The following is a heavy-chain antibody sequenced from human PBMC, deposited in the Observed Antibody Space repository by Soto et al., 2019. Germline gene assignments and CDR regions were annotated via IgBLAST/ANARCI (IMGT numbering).Heavy chain of an antibody. Sequence: SETLSLTCTVSGGSISSSSYYWGWIRQPPGKGLEWIGSIYYSGSTYYNPSLKSRVTISVDTSKNQFSLKLSSVTAADTSVYYCARDYYDYVWGSYRTEKNYYGMDVWGQGTTVTVSS. D-gene: IGHD3-16*02. CDR2: IYYSGST. CDR1: GGSISSSSYY. J-gene: IGHJ6*02. V-gene: IGHV4-39*02. CDR3: ARDYYDYVWGSYRTEKNYYGMDV.